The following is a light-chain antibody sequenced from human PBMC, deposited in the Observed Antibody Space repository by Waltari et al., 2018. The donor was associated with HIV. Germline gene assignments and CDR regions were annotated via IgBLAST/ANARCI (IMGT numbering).Light chain of an antibody. V-gene: IGKV1-39*01. CDR1: DIINRY. Sequence: DIEMPQSPLTLSASVGDRVAISVRKSDIINRYLHWYQMTPGKAPKLLIYGSSTLHSEVPSRFSGSGSGTDYTLTITNVQPEDVGIYYCQQTYNTPHTFGLGTR. J-gene: IGKJ5*01. CDR3: QQTYNTPHT. CDR2: GSS.